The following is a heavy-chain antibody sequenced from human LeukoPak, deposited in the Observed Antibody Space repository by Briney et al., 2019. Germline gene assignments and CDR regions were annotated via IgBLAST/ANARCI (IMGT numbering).Heavy chain of an antibody. V-gene: IGHV4-4*02. D-gene: IGHD6-19*01. J-gene: IGHJ4*02. CDR3: AGLRAVAGYSTFDY. CDR1: GGSISSSDW. Sequence: PSETLSLTCAVSGGSISSSDWWSWVRQPPGKGLEWIGEIYHSGSTNYNPSLKSRVTISVDKSKNQFSLKLSSVTAADTAVYYCAGLRAVAGYSTFDYWGQGTLVTVSS. CDR2: IYHSGST.